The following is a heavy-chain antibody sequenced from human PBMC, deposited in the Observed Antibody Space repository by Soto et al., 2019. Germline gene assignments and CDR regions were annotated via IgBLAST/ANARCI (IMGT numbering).Heavy chain of an antibody. V-gene: IGHV4-34*02. Sequence: QVQLQQWGAGLVKPSETLSITCAVSGGSFTGYYWNWIRQPPGRGLEWIGEINHTGGANYNPSLKSRLNISIATSKNHFCLRLTSVTAADTAVYYCARYPAYCSDGKNCPPGPWGQGTLVTVSS. CDR1: GGSFTGYY. CDR2: INHTGGA. CDR3: ARYPAYCSDGKNCPPGP. D-gene: IGHD2-15*01. J-gene: IGHJ5*02.